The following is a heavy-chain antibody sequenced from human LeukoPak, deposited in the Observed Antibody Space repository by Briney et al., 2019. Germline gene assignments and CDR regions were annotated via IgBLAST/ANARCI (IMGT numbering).Heavy chain of an antibody. CDR3: AREQWGLVDH. Sequence: SETLSLTCAVYGGSFSGYYWSWIRQAPGKGLEWIGNIYDIGSTNYNPSLKSRVTISVDTSKSQFSLRLSSVTAADTAMYYCAREQWGLVDHWGQGTLVTVSS. D-gene: IGHD1-26*01. J-gene: IGHJ5*02. CDR1: GGSFSGYY. V-gene: IGHV4-59*01. CDR2: IYDIGST.